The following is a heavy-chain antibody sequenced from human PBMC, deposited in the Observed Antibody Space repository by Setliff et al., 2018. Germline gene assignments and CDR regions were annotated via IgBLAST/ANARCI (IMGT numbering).Heavy chain of an antibody. CDR2: IYSSGST. CDR1: GGSISSYY. Sequence: PSETLSLTCTVSGGSISSYYWSWIRQPPGKGLGWIGYIYSSGSTNYNPSLKSRVTISVDTSKNQLSLKLSSVTAADTAVYYCARDQGYCGSASCYAQLWFDPWGQGTLVTVSS. V-gene: IGHV4-4*08. J-gene: IGHJ5*02. D-gene: IGHD2-2*01. CDR3: ARDQGYCGSASCYAQLWFDP.